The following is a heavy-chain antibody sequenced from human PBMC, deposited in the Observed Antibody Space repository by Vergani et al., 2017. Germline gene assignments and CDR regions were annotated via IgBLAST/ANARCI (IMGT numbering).Heavy chain of an antibody. CDR2: IWYDGSNK. CDR1: GFTFSSYG. V-gene: IGHV3-33*01. Sequence: QVQLVESGGGVVQPGRSLRLSCAASGFTFSSYGMHWVRQAPGKGLEWVAVIWYDGSNKYYADSVKGRFTISRDNAKNSLYLQMNSMRAEDTAVYYCARGGWIQLWPVDYWGQGTLVTVSS. D-gene: IGHD5-18*01. CDR3: ARGGWIQLWPVDY. J-gene: IGHJ4*02.